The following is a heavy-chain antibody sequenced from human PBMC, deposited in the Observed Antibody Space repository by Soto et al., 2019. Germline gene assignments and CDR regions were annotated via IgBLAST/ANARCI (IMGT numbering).Heavy chain of an antibody. V-gene: IGHV3-53*01. Sequence: EVQLVESGGDLIQPGGSLRLSCAVSGFTVSNNFMMWVRQAPGRGLEWVSLIYSGGSTYYADSVKGRFTISRDNSKNTLYLQMNSVRVDDTGVYYCARDGRGMSTVGMWGQGTLVTVSS. D-gene: IGHD4-4*01. CDR1: GFTVSNNF. CDR3: ARDGRGMSTVGM. J-gene: IGHJ1*01. CDR2: IYSGGST.